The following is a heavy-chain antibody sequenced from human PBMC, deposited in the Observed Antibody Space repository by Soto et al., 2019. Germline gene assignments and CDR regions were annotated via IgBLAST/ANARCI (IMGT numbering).Heavy chain of an antibody. CDR2: ISHSGST. V-gene: IGHV4-31*03. Sequence: SETLSLTCTVSGGSISSAAYYWSWIRQDPGKGLEWIGYISHSGSTYYTPSLKSRVIISADTSKNQFSVNLTSVTAADTAVYYCAREYTYGSNFFDCWGQGALVTVSS. CDR3: AREYTYGSNFFDC. J-gene: IGHJ4*02. CDR1: GGSISSAAYY. D-gene: IGHD5-18*01.